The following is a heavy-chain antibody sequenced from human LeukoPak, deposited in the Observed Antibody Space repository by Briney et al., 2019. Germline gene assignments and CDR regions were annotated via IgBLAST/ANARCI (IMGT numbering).Heavy chain of an antibody. CDR2: IYYSGSI. V-gene: IGHV4-59*01. CDR3: AGPSGSYDY. Sequence: PSETLSLTCTVSGGSLSSYYWSWIRQPPGKGLEWMGYIYYSGSINYNPSLKSRVTISVDTSKNPFSLKLSSVTAADTAVYYCAGPSGSYDYWGQGTLVTVSS. D-gene: IGHD1-26*01. CDR1: GGSLSSYY. J-gene: IGHJ4*02.